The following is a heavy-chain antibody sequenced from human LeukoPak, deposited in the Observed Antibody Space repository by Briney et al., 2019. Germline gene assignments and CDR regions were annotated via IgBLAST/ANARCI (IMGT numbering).Heavy chain of an antibody. CDR3: TKDPNGDYIGAFDP. Sequence: GGSLRLSCAASGFSFSSFAMTWVRQAPGKGLEWVSSITGGHYATYNTDSVKGRFTISKDNAKNTLYLQMNSLRADDTAIYYCTKDPNGDYIGAFDPWGQGTLVTVSS. D-gene: IGHD4-17*01. CDR1: GFSFSSFA. J-gene: IGHJ5*02. V-gene: IGHV3-23*01. CDR2: ITGGHYAT.